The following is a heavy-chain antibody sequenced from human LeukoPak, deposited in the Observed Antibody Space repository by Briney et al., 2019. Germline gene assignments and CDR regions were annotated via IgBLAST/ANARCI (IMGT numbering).Heavy chain of an antibody. CDR1: SGSISNYY. J-gene: IGHJ4*02. V-gene: IGHV4-59*12. D-gene: IGHD6-6*01. CDR2: ILSSGST. Sequence: PSETLSLTCSVSSGSISNYYWSWIRQSPGKGLEWIGYILSSGSTNYNPSVKSRVTMSVDTSKKQFSLKLSSVTAADTAVYYCARDPQLGPFDYWGQGTLVTVSS. CDR3: ARDPQLGPFDY.